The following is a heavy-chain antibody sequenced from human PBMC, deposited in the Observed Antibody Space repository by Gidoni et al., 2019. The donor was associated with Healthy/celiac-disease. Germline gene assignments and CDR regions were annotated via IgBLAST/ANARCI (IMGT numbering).Heavy chain of an antibody. J-gene: IGHJ4*02. CDR3: AKTLGYDILTGYPVFDY. Sequence: EVQLLESGGGLVQPGGSLRRSCAASGFTCSSYAMGWVRQAPGKGLEWVSAISGSGGSTYYADSGKGRFTISRDNSKNTLHLQMNSLRAEDTAVYYCAKTLGYDILTGYPVFDYWGQGTLVTVSS. D-gene: IGHD3-9*01. CDR1: GFTCSSYA. CDR2: ISGSGGST. V-gene: IGHV3-23*01.